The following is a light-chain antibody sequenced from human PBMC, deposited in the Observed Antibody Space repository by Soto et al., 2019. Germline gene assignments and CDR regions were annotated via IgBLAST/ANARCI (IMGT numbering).Light chain of an antibody. V-gene: IGLV1-47*01. J-gene: IGLJ1*01. CDR1: SSDIGTNF. CDR3: AAWDDSLSGFYV. Sequence: QSVLTQPPSVSGTPGQRVTISCSGSSSDIGTNFVYWYQQLPGTAPKILIYRNNQRPSGVPDRFSGSKSGTSASLAISGLRSEDEADYHCAAWDDSLSGFYVFGTGTKVTV. CDR2: RNN.